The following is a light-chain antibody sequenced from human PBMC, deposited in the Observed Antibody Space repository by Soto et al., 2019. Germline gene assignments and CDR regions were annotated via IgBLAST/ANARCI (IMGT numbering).Light chain of an antibody. V-gene: IGLV1-40*01. J-gene: IGLJ1*01. Sequence: QSALAQPPSVSGAPGQKVTISCTGSSSNIGAGYDLHWYQQLPGTAPKLLLYGNINRPSGVPDRFSGSKSGTSASLAITGLQAEDEADYYCQSYDTSMSAYVFGNGTKVTVL. CDR1: SSNIGAGYD. CDR3: QSYDTSMSAYV. CDR2: GNI.